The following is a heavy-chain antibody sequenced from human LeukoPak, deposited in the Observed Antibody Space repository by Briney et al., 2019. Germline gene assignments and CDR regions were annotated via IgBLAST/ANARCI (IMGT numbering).Heavy chain of an antibody. CDR3: ARDIGYCSSTSCSGY. CDR1: GGSFSGYY. CDR2: INHSGST. J-gene: IGHJ4*02. V-gene: IGHV4-34*01. D-gene: IGHD2-2*01. Sequence: SETLSLTCAVYGGSFSGYYWCWIRQPPGKGLEWIGEINHSGSTNYNPSLKSRVTISVDTSKNQFSLKLSSVTAADTAVYYCARDIGYCSSTSCSGYWGQGTLVTVSS.